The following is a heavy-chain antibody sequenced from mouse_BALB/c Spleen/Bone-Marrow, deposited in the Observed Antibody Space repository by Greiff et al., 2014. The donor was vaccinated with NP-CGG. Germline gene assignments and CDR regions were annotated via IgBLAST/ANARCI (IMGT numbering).Heavy chain of an antibody. Sequence: VQLKESGAELVKPGASVKLSCTASGFNIKDTYMHWGKQRPEQGLEWIGRIDPANGNTKYDPKFQGKATITADTSSNTAYLQLSSLTSEDTAVYYCAPYYYGSSLFAYWGQGTLVTVSA. D-gene: IGHD1-1*01. CDR2: IDPANGNT. V-gene: IGHV14-3*02. CDR1: GFNIKDTY. CDR3: APYYYGSSLFAY. J-gene: IGHJ3*01.